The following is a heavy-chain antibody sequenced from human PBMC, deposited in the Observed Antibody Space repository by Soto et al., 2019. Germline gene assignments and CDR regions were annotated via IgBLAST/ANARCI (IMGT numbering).Heavy chain of an antibody. Sequence: LTCAVSGGSISSGGYSWSWIRQPPGKGLEWIGYIYHSGSTYYNPSLKSRVTISVDRSKNQFSLKLSSVTAADTAVYYCARESGYDYNWFDPWGQGTLVTVSS. J-gene: IGHJ5*02. V-gene: IGHV4-30-2*01. CDR3: ARESGYDYNWFDP. D-gene: IGHD5-12*01. CDR2: IYHSGST. CDR1: GGSISSGGYS.